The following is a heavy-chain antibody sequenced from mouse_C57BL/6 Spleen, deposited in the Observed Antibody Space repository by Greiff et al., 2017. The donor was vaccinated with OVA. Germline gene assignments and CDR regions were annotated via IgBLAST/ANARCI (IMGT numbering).Heavy chain of an antibody. CDR2: IGPGSGST. V-gene: IGHV1-77*01. Sequence: QVQLQQSGAELVKPGASVKISCKASGYTFTDYYINWVKQRPGQGLEWIGKIGPGSGSTYYNEKFKGKATLTADKSYSTAYLQLRSLTSEDSASDCCARPGGRSYGWYFDVWGTGTTVTVSS. CDR3: ARPGGRSYGWYFDV. D-gene: IGHD1-1*01. J-gene: IGHJ1*03. CDR1: GYTFTDYY.